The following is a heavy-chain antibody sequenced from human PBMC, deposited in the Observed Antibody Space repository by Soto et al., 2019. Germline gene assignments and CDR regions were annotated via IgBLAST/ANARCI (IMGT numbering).Heavy chain of an antibody. J-gene: IGHJ4*02. Sequence: ASVKVSCKASGGTFSSYAISWVRQAPGKGLEWMGGYDPEEHKIVYAQKFQGRVTMTEDTSTDTAYMELSSLRSDDTAVYYCATVSGGNYNDYFDKWSQGTLVTVSS. CDR1: GGTFSSYA. CDR3: ATVSGGNYNDYFDK. V-gene: IGHV1-24*01. CDR2: YDPEEHKI. D-gene: IGHD1-26*01.